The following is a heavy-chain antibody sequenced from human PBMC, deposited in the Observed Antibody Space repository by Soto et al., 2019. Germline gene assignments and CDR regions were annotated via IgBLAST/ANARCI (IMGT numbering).Heavy chain of an antibody. CDR3: ARDSAYSNHYFDY. D-gene: IGHD4-4*01. Sequence: QVQLVQSGAEEKKPGASVKVSCKASGYTFTSYAMHWVRQAPGQRLEWMGWINAGNGNTKYSQKFQGRVTITRDTAASTAYMELSSLRSEDTAVYYCARDSAYSNHYFDYWGQGTLVTVSS. V-gene: IGHV1-3*05. CDR1: GYTFTSYA. J-gene: IGHJ4*02. CDR2: INAGNGNT.